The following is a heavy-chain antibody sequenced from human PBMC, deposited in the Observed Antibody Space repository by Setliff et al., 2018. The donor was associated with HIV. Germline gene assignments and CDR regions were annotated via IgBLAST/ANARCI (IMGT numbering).Heavy chain of an antibody. CDR3: AVVGATSPFDY. D-gene: IGHD1-26*01. V-gene: IGHV4-38-2*02. J-gene: IGHJ4*02. CDR2: IYHSGST. Sequence: SETLSLTCTVSGYFISSGYYWGWIRQPPGKGLEWIGSIYHSGSTHYNPSLKSRVTISVDTSKNQFSLRLSSVTAADTAVYYCAVVGATSPFDYWGQGTLVTVSS. CDR1: GYFISSGYY.